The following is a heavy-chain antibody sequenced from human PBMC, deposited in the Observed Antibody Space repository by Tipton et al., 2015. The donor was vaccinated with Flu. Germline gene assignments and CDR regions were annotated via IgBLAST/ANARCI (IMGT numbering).Heavy chain of an antibody. V-gene: IGHV3-49*04. CDR1: ALTFGEYA. D-gene: IGHD3-9*01. CDR3: AKDPDNDFLTGSTTFDY. CDR2: IRSKAYGGTA. J-gene: IGHJ4*02. Sequence: SLRLSCTGSALTFGEYAMSWVRQAPGKGLEWVGFIRSKAYGGTAEYAASVNGRFTISRDDSKNTLYLQMNSLRAEDTALYYCAKDPDNDFLTGSTTFDYWGQGTLVSVSS.